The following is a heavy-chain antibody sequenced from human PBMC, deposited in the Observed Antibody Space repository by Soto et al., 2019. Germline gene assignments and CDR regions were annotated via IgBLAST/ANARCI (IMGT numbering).Heavy chain of an antibody. D-gene: IGHD4-17*01. J-gene: IGHJ3*02. CDR3: ASRGHMTTVTSGAFDI. CDR2: IYSGGST. Sequence: GGSLRLSCAASGFTVSSHYVSWVRQAPGKGLEWVSVIYSGGSTYYADSVKGRFTISRDNSKNTLYLQMNSLRAEDTAVYYCASRGHMTTVTSGAFDIWGQGTMVTVSS. CDR1: GFTVSSHY. V-gene: IGHV3-66*01.